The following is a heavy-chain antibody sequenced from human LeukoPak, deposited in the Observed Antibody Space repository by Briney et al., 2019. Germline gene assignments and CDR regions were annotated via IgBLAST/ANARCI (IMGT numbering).Heavy chain of an antibody. CDR2: INHSGST. D-gene: IGHD1-26*01. J-gene: IGHJ4*02. V-gene: IGHV4-34*01. CDR1: GGSFSGYY. Sequence: SETLSLTCAVYGGSFSGYYWSWIRQPPGKGLEWIGEINHSGSTNYNPSLKSRVTISVDTSKNQFSLKLSSVTAADTAVYYCARGRSEWELTAFDCWGQGTLVTVSS. CDR3: ARGRSEWELTAFDC.